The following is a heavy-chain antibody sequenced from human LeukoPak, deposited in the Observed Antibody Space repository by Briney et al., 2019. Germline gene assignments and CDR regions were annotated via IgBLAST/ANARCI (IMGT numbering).Heavy chain of an antibody. CDR3: ARSTSPGIAALDY. J-gene: IGHJ4*02. Sequence: GESLKISCKGSGYRFTSHWIGWVRQMPGKGLEWMGIIYPGDSDTRYSPSFQGQVTISADKSISTAYLQWSSLKASDTAMYYCARSTSPGIAALDYWGQGTLVTVSS. CDR2: IYPGDSDT. D-gene: IGHD6-13*01. V-gene: IGHV5-51*01. CDR1: GYRFTSHW.